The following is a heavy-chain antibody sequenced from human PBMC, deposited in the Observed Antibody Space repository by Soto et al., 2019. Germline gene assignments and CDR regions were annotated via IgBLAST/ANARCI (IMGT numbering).Heavy chain of an antibody. CDR1: DYSISSGYY. CDR2: MYHSGNT. Sequence: PSETLSLTCTVSDYSISSGYYWGWIRQSPGKGLEWIGSMYHSGNTYYNPSFKSRVTISVDTSRNQFSLRLTSVTAADTAVYYCARLSLRVTMVVVVAKFDYWDQGTLVTVS. J-gene: IGHJ4*02. CDR3: ARLSLRVTMVVVVAKFDY. V-gene: IGHV4-38-2*02. D-gene: IGHD3-22*01.